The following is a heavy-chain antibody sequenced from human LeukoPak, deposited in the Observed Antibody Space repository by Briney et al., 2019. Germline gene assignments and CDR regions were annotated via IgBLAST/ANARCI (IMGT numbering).Heavy chain of an antibody. Sequence: GGSLRLSCAASGFTVSSNYMSWVRQAPGKGLEWVSVIYSGGSTYYADSVKGRFTISRDNSKNTLYLQMNSLRAEDTAVYYCARQTRRDGYNLDYWDQGTLVTVSS. CDR2: IYSGGST. D-gene: IGHD5-24*01. CDR3: ARQTRRDGYNLDY. V-gene: IGHV3-66*02. J-gene: IGHJ4*02. CDR1: GFTVSSNY.